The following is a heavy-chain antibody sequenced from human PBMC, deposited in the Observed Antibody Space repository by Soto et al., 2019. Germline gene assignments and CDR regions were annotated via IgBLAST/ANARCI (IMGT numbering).Heavy chain of an antibody. CDR1: GGSISSGGYS. Sequence: PSETLSLTCAVSGGSISSGGYSWSWIRQPPGKGLEWIGYIYYSGSTYYNPSLKSRVTISVDTSKNQFSLKLSSVTAADTAVYYCTRTITKGNWFDPWGKGILVTVSS. CDR2: IYYSGST. V-gene: IGHV4-31*11. D-gene: IGHD3-10*01. J-gene: IGHJ5*02. CDR3: TRTITKGNWFDP.